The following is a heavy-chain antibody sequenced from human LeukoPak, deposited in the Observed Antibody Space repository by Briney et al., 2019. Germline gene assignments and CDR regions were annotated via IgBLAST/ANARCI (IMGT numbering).Heavy chain of an antibody. CDR2: LYSGGST. J-gene: IGHJ4*02. V-gene: IGHV3-66*01. D-gene: IGHD6-13*01. CDR1: GITVSSNY. CDR3: ARGTITAAGRLDY. Sequence: PRGSLRLSCAASGITVSSNYMNWVRQAPGKGLEWVSVLYSGGSTYYADSVKGRFTISRDNSKNTLYLQLNSLRVEDTAVYYCARGTITAAGRLDYWGRGTLVTVSS.